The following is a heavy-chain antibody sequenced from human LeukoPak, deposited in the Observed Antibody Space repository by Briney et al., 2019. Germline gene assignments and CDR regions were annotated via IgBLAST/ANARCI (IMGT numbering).Heavy chain of an antibody. Sequence: GGSLRLSCTASGVTLSNYAMHWVRRPPGRGLEWVAVISFDGTNKYYGDSVEGRFSVSRDNSKNTLYLQVNSLRPDDTAMYYCATDYGDYEPIDYWGQGTLVTVSS. CDR2: ISFDGTNK. CDR3: ATDYGDYEPIDY. J-gene: IGHJ4*02. V-gene: IGHV3-30*04. D-gene: IGHD4-17*01. CDR1: GVTLSNYA.